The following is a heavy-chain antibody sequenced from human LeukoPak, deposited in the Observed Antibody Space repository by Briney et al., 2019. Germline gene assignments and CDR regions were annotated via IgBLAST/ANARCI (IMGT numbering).Heavy chain of an antibody. CDR2: ISYDGSNK. J-gene: IGHJ4*02. D-gene: IGHD2-2*01. CDR3: ARDGGYCSSTSCPSHDY. CDR1: GFTFSSYA. V-gene: IGHV3-30-3*01. Sequence: GGSLRLSCAASGFTFSSYAMHWVRQAPGKGLEWVAVISYDGSNKYYADSVKGRFTISRDNSRNTLYLQMNSLRAEDTAVYYCARDGGYCSSTSCPSHDYWGQGTLVTVSS.